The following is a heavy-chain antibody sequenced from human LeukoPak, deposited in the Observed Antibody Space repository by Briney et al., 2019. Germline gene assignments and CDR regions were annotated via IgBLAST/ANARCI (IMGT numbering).Heavy chain of an antibody. D-gene: IGHD3-3*01. J-gene: IGHJ4*02. CDR3: ATYFKNLLEWLL. CDR2: INPRGGST. CDR1: GYTFTSYY. V-gene: IGHV1-46*01. Sequence: ASVKVSCKASGYTFTSYYMHWVRQAPGQGLEWMGIINPRGGSTSYAQKFQGRVTMTRDTSTSTVYMELSSLTSEDTAVYYCATYFKNLLEWLLWGQGTLVTVSS.